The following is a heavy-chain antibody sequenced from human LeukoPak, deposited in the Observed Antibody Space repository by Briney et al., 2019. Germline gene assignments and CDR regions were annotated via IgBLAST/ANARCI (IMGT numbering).Heavy chain of an antibody. CDR2: IYYSGST. CDR1: GGSISSSSYY. CDR3: AGWVDSSSWYVWSY. J-gene: IGHJ4*02. D-gene: IGHD6-13*01. Sequence: SETLSLTCTVSGGSISSSSYYWGWIRQPPGKGLEWIGSIYYSGSTYYNPSLKSRVTISVDTSKNQFSLKLSSVTAADTAVYYCAGWVDSSSWYVWSYWGQGTLVTVSS. V-gene: IGHV4-39*07.